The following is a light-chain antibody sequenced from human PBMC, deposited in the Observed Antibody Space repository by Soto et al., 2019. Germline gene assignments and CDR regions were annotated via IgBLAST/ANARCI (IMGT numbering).Light chain of an antibody. V-gene: IGLV2-14*01. CDR1: SSDVGGYNY. CDR3: SSYTSSSTDYV. Sequence: QSVLTQPASVSGSPGQSITISCTGTSSDVGGYNYVSWYQQHPGKAPKLMIYDVSNRPSGVSNRFSGSKSGNTASLTISGLQAEDEADYYCSSYTSSSTDYVLGTGTKSPS. CDR2: DVS. J-gene: IGLJ1*01.